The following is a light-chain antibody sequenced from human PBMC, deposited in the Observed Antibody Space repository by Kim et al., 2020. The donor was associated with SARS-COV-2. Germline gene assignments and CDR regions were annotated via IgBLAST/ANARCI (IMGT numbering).Light chain of an antibody. CDR3: QQYNNWPRT. V-gene: IGKV3-15*01. CDR2: AAS. J-gene: IGKJ1*01. Sequence: SPGERATLPCRASQSIGTKLAWYQQKPGQAPRFLIYAASVKTTGIPARFSGSGSGTDFTLTISSLQSEDFAVYYCQQYNNWPRTFGQGTKVDIK. CDR1: QSIGTK.